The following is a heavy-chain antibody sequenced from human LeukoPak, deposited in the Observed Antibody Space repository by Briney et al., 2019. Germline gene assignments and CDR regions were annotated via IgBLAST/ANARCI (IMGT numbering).Heavy chain of an antibody. CDR2: IYYSGST. CDR3: AREDGGVAAGLFDY. V-gene: IGHV4-39*07. J-gene: IGHJ4*02. Sequence: PSEALSLTCTVSGGSISSSSYYWGWIRQPPGKGLEWIGSIYYSGSTYYNPSLKSRVTISVDTSKNQFSLKLSSVTAADTAVYYCAREDGGVAAGLFDYWGQGTLVTVSS. CDR1: GGSISSSSYY. D-gene: IGHD6-13*01.